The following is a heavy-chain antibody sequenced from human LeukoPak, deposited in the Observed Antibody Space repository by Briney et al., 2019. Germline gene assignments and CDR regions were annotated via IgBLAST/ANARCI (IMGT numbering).Heavy chain of an antibody. CDR3: ARPYCSSTSCPLDDAFDI. D-gene: IGHD2-2*01. CDR2: IYPGDSDT. J-gene: IGHJ3*02. V-gene: IGHV5-51*01. CDR1: GYRFTSYW. Sequence: GESLKISCKGSGYRFTSYWIGWVRQMPGKGLEWMGIIYPGDSDTRYSPSFQGQVTISADKSISTAYLQWSSLKASDTAMYYCARPYCSSTSCPLDDAFDIWGQGTMVTVSS.